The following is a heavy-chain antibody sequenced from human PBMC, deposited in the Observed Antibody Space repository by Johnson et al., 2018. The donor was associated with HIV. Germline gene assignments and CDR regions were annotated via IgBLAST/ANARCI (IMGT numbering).Heavy chain of an antibody. CDR1: GFTFDDYA. V-gene: IGHV3-9*01. CDR3: AKDRYSYGTDAFDI. Sequence: VQLVESGGGLVQPGRSLRLSCAASGFTFDDYAMHWVRQAPGKGLEWVSGISWTSGSIGYADSVKGRFTISRDNAKNSLYLQMNSLRAEDTALYYCAKDRYSYGTDAFDIWGQGTMVTVSS. CDR2: ISWTSGSI. J-gene: IGHJ3*02. D-gene: IGHD5-18*01.